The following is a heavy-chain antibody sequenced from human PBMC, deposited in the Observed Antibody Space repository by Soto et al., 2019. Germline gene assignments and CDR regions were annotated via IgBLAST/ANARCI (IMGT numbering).Heavy chain of an antibody. Sequence: QVQLVQSGAEVKKPGSSVKVSGKASGGTFSSYAISWVRQAPGQGLEWMGGIIPIFGTANYAQKFQGRVTITADESTSTAYMELSSLRSEDTAVYYCARDPEGVVAARSTFDIWGQGTMVIVSS. CDR3: ARDPEGVVAARSTFDI. D-gene: IGHD2-15*01. CDR1: GGTFSSYA. J-gene: IGHJ3*02. CDR2: IIPIFGTA. V-gene: IGHV1-69*01.